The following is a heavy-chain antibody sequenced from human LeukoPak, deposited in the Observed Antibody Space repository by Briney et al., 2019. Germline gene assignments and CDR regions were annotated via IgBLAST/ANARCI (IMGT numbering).Heavy chain of an antibody. J-gene: IGHJ4*02. V-gene: IGHV3-30*02. Sequence: GGSLRLSCAASGFTFSSYAMHWVRRAPGKGLEWVTFIHYDGRNQYYADSVKGRFTISRDNSKNTLYLQMNSLRPEDTAVYYCAKAAYDSSGSWYYFDYWGQGTLVTVSS. D-gene: IGHD3-22*01. CDR3: AKAAYDSSGSWYYFDY. CDR1: GFTFSSYA. CDR2: IHYDGRNQ.